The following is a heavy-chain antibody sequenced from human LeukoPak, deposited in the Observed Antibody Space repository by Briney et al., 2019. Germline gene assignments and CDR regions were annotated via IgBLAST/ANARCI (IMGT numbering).Heavy chain of an antibody. CDR3: AKDWGDGSGSYYTPFGFDY. V-gene: IGHV3-23*01. D-gene: IGHD3-10*01. Sequence: GGSLRLSCAASGFTFTNYGMTWVRQAPGKGLEWVSAISGTGDTSYYADSVKGRFTISRDNSKNTLYLQMNSLRAEDTAVYYCAKDWGDGSGSYYTPFGFDYWGQGTLVTVSS. CDR2: ISGTGDTS. J-gene: IGHJ4*02. CDR1: GFTFTNYG.